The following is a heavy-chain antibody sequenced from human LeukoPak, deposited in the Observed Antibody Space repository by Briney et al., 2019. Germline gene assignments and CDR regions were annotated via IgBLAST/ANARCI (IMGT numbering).Heavy chain of an antibody. Sequence: SVKVSCKASGGTFNSYAISWVRQAPGQGLEWMGGIIPIFGTAKYAQKFQGRVTITTDESTSTAYMELSSLRSEDTAVYYCARGPADSYYFDYWGQGTLVTVSS. CDR3: ARGPADSYYFDY. CDR2: IIPIFGTA. D-gene: IGHD4-11*01. J-gene: IGHJ4*02. CDR1: GGTFNSYA. V-gene: IGHV1-69*05.